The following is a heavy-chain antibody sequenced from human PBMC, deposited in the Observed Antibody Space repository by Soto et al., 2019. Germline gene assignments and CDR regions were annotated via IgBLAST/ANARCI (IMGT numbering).Heavy chain of an antibody. D-gene: IGHD3-3*01. CDR2: IYYSGST. CDR3: ASNLLRFLEGRGTYYYYGMDV. CDR1: GGSISSGGYY. V-gene: IGHV4-31*03. J-gene: IGHJ6*02. Sequence: LSLTCTVSGGSISSGGYYWSWIRQHPGKGLEWIGYIYYSGSTYYNPSLKSRVTISVDTSKNQFSLKLSSVTAADTAVYYCASNLLRFLEGRGTYYYYGMDVWGQGTTVTVSS.